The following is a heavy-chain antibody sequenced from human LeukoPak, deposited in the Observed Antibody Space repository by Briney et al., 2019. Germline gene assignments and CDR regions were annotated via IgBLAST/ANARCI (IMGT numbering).Heavy chain of an antibody. Sequence: GGPLRLSCAASGFTFSTYWMYWVRQAPGKGLVWVSRIKFDGSIIRYADSVKGRFTISRDNAENTLYLEMNSLRAEDTAIYYCARGIAAEESVAIDYWGQGTLVTVSS. J-gene: IGHJ4*02. CDR1: GFTFSTYW. CDR3: ARGIAAEESVAIDY. CDR2: IKFDGSII. V-gene: IGHV3-74*01. D-gene: IGHD6-13*01.